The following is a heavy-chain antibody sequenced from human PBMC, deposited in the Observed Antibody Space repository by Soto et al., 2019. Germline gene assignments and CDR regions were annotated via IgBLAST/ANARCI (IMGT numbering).Heavy chain of an antibody. CDR1: GGSISSSNW. V-gene: IGHV4-4*02. Sequence: SETLSLTCAVSGGSISSSNWWSWVRQPPGKGLEWIGEIYHSGSTNYNPSLKSRVTISVDKSKNQFSLKLSSVTAADTAVYYCARDLKDDYVWGSYRSGAFDIWGQGTMVT. D-gene: IGHD3-16*02. J-gene: IGHJ3*02. CDR2: IYHSGST. CDR3: ARDLKDDYVWGSYRSGAFDI.